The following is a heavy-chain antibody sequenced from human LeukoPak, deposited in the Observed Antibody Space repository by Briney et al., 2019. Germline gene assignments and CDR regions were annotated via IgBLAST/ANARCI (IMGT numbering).Heavy chain of an antibody. D-gene: IGHD3-10*01. Sequence: SETLSLTCNVSGGSISSSRYYWGWIRQPPGKGLEWIGTIFYSGNTYYNPSLKSRVTISVDTSKNQFSLKLSSVTAADTAVYYCARSHGENYYYYYMDVWGKGTTVTVSS. CDR2: IFYSGNT. CDR1: GGSISSSRYY. V-gene: IGHV4-39*07. J-gene: IGHJ6*03. CDR3: ARSHGENYYYYYMDV.